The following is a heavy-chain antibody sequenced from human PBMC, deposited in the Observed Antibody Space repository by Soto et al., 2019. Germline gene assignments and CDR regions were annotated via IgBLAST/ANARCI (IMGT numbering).Heavy chain of an antibody. CDR1: GYTFTASR. V-gene: IGHV1-3*01. D-gene: IGHD3-10*01. CDR2: INAANGDT. J-gene: IGHJ4*02. CDR3: ARKGYYGAGIYHFDH. Sequence: ASVKVSCKASGYTFTASRVHWVRQVPGQKLEWMGWINAANGDTGYSQKFQGRVTVTRDTSASTVYMELSSLTSEDTAIYYCARKGYYGAGIYHFDHWGQGTRVTVPS.